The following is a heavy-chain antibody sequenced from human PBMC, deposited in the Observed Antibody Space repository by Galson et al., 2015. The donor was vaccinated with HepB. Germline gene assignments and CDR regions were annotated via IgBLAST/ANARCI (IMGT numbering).Heavy chain of an antibody. V-gene: IGHV1-69*04. CDR1: GGTFSSYA. J-gene: IGHJ6*02. CDR2: IIPILGIA. Sequence: SVKVSCKASGGTFSSYAISWVRQAPGQGLEWMGRIIPILGIANYAQKFQGRVTITADKSTSTAYMELSSLRSEDTAVYYCARPGAGTISSYYYYGMDVWGQGTTVTASS. CDR3: ARPGAGTISSYYYYGMDV. D-gene: IGHD6-19*01.